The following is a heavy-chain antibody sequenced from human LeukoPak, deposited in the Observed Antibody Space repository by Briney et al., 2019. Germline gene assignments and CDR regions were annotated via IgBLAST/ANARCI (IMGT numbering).Heavy chain of an antibody. J-gene: IGHJ4*02. CDR2: IYWNDDK. CDR1: GCALRTRGEG. Sequence: GPTLFNPAPTLTLTCTFSGCALRTRGEGVGWIRQPPGKALEWLSLIYWNDDKRYSPSLKNRPTITKNTSKNQVVLTMTNMDPVDTATYYCAHRPYYGSGRHLFDYWGQGTLVTVSS. V-gene: IGHV2-5*01. CDR3: AHRPYYGSGRHLFDY. D-gene: IGHD3-10*01.